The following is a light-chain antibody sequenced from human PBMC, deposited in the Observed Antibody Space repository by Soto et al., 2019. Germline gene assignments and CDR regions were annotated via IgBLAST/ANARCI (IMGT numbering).Light chain of an antibody. CDR3: LQDYIYPWT. Sequence: AIQVTQSPSSLSASVGDRVTITCRASQDISNDLGWYQQKPGKAPKLLIYAASSLQSGVPSRFSGSGSGTDFTLTISSLQAEDFATYYCLQDYIYPWTFGQGTKVEIK. CDR2: AAS. J-gene: IGKJ1*01. V-gene: IGKV1-6*01. CDR1: QDISND.